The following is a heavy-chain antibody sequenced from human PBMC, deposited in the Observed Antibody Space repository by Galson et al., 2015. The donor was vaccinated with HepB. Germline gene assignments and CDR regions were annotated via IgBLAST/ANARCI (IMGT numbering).Heavy chain of an antibody. CDR3: VRESGTYPGYYDF. CDR1: GFMLSTYW. J-gene: IGHJ4*02. D-gene: IGHD1-26*01. Sequence: SLSPPCAAPGFMLSTYWMPWARQAPGKGLVWGALFNPDETITDYEDSVRDRFTISRDNARNTMSLQMTSLGADDMAVYYCVRESGTYPGYYDFWGQGTLVTVSS. V-gene: IGHV3-74*01. CDR2: FNPDETIT.